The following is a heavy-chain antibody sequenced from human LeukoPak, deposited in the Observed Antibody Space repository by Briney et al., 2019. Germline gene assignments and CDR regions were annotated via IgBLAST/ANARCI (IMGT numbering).Heavy chain of an antibody. J-gene: IGHJ5*02. CDR2: IYYSGST. V-gene: IGHV4-39*01. Sequence: SETLSLTCTVSGGSISSSSYYWGWIRQPPGEGLEWIGSIYYSGSTYYNPSLKSRVTISVDTSKNQFSLKLSSVTAADTAVYYCARRSGLTTVGSWGQGTLVTVSS. CDR3: ARRSGLTTVGS. D-gene: IGHD4-23*01. CDR1: GGSISSSSYY.